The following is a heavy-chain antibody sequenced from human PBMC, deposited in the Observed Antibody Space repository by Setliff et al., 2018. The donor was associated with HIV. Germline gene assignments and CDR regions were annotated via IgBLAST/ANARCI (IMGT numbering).Heavy chain of an antibody. V-gene: IGHV1-3*01. D-gene: IGHD3-22*01. CDR3: ARGRITMIVVDDAFDI. J-gene: IGHJ3*02. CDR1: GYTFTSYS. CDR2: INGGNGNT. Sequence: ASVKVSCKASGYTFTSYSMHWVRQAPGQRLEWMGWINGGNGNTKYSQKFQGRVTITRDKSAYTAYMDLRSLKFDDTAVYYCARGRITMIVVDDAFDIWGQGTMVTVSS.